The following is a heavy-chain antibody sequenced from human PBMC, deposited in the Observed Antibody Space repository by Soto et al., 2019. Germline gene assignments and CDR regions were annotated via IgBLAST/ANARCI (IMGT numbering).Heavy chain of an antibody. J-gene: IGHJ6*03. D-gene: IGHD2-2*01. CDR3: ARGGGYCSSTSCYPFYYYYYYMDV. CDR1: GYTFTSYD. V-gene: IGHV1-8*01. CDR2: MNPNSGNT. Sequence: ASVKVSCKASGYTFTSYDINWVRQATGQGLEWMGWMNPNSGNTGYAQKFQGRVTMTRNTSISTAYMELSSLRSEDTAVYYCARGGGYCSSTSCYPFYYYYYYMDVWGKGTTVTVSS.